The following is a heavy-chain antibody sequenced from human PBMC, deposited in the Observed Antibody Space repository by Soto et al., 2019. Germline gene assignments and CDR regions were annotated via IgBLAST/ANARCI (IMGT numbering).Heavy chain of an antibody. CDR3: AIRTGQLAIISEFDGDWFFEV. CDR1: GGTFSSYA. J-gene: IGHJ2*01. V-gene: IGHV1-2*02. Sequence: ASVKVSCKASGGTFSSYAIHWVRQAPGQGLEWVGWINPDSGGTNLAQRFQGRVTMTSDTSINTAYMELSSLRSDDTAVYYCAIRTGQLAIISEFDGDWFFEVWGRGTLVTVSS. CDR2: INPDSGGT. D-gene: IGHD2-2*01.